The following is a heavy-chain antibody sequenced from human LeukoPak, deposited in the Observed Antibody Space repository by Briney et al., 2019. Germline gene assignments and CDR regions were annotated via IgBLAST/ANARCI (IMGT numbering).Heavy chain of an antibody. J-gene: IGHJ4*02. D-gene: IGHD1-26*01. CDR3: AKDIQLSC. V-gene: IGHV3-23*01. CDR2: ISASGGNT. CDR1: GFTFTNSA. Sequence: GGSLRLSCEASGFTFTNSAMNWVRQDPRKGLEWVSLISASGGNTYYADSVKGRFTVSRDSSKNTLHLQMNSLRAEDTAIYYCAKDIQLSCWGQGTLVTVSS.